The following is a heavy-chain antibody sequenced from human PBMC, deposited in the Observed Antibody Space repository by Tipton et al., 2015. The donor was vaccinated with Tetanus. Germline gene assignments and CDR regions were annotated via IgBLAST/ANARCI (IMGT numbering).Heavy chain of an antibody. CDR3: VRSSPIRVADKWGVDWFDP. CDR2: IYYSGTT. D-gene: IGHD6-19*01. CDR1: GGSISSGDYY. Sequence: TLSLTCTVSGGSISSGDYYWSWIRQPPGKGLEWIGYIYYSGTTKYNPSLKSRVTMSVDTSKNQFSLRLNSVTAADTAMYYCVRSSPIRVADKWGVDWFDPWGQGTLVTVSS. V-gene: IGHV4-61*08. J-gene: IGHJ5*02.